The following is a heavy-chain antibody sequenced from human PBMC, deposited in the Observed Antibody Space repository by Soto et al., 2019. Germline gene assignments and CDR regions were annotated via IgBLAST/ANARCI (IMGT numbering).Heavy chain of an antibody. Sequence: EVQLLESGGGLVQPGGSLRLSCAASGFNFSDYSMTWVRQAPGRGLEWVSTLTPRGTTFYADSVKGRFTISRDNYRNTLSLQMYNLRAEDTARYYCAKRATTVPTPGNYFDCWGQGTLVTVSS. D-gene: IGHD2-15*01. CDR1: GFNFSDYS. J-gene: IGHJ4*02. V-gene: IGHV3-23*01. CDR2: LTPRGTT. CDR3: AKRATTVPTPGNYFDC.